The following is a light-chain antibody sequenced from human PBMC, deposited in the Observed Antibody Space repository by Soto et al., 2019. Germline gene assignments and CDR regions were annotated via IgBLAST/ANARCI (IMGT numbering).Light chain of an antibody. CDR2: KVS. Sequence: QSALTQPASVSGSPGQSITISCTGTSSDVGTYNLVSWYRHHPGSAPRLMIYKVSKWPLGVSNRFSGSKSGNTASLTISGLQAEDEGDYYCCSYAGSNTLLFGGGTKLTVL. CDR1: SSDVGTYNL. CDR3: CSYAGSNTLL. V-gene: IGLV2-23*02. J-gene: IGLJ2*01.